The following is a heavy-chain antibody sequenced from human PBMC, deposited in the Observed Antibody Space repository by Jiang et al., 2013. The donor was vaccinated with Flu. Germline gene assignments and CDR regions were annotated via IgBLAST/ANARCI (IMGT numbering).Heavy chain of an antibody. V-gene: IGHV5-10-1*01. Sequence: GHVTISADKSISTAYLQWSSLKASDTAMYYCARRGVNYYYGMDVWGQGTTVTVSS. CDR3: ARRGVNYYYGMDV. D-gene: IGHD3-10*01. J-gene: IGHJ6*02.